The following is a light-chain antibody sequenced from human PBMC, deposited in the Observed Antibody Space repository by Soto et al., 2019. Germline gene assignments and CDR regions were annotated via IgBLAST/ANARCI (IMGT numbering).Light chain of an antibody. CDR1: QGISID. J-gene: IGKJ2*01. CDR3: QPLNSYPYT. V-gene: IGKV1-9*01. CDR2: AAS. Sequence: IHLTQSSSSLSASVGDRVTITCRASQGISIDLAWYQQKAGKAPKLWIYAASTLQSGDTPRLGGSGSGTEFTLSISSVQPVDFASYYCQPLNSYPYTFGRGTKLELK.